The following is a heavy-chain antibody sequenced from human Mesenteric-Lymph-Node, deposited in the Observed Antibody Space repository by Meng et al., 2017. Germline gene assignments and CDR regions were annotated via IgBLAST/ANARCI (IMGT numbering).Heavy chain of an antibody. CDR1: GGTFSSYA. CDR2: IIPIFGTA. D-gene: IGHD3-16*01. J-gene: IGHJ6*02. Sequence: SVKVSCKASGGTFSSYAISWVRQAPGQGLEWMGGIIPIFGTANYAQKFQGRVTITADKSTSTAYMELSSLRSEDTAVYYCASVFDGGRRYYYYYGMDVWGQGTTVTVSS. CDR3: ASVFDGGRRYYYYYGMDV. V-gene: IGHV1-69*06.